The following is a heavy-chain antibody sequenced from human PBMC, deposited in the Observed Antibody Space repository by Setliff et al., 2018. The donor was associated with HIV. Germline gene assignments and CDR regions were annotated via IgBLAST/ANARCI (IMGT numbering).Heavy chain of an antibody. CDR1: GYSFTDYY. J-gene: IGHJ4*02. CDR3: ARGMDYYDTSGYYQYYCDY. Sequence: ASVKVSCKASGYSFTDYYIHWVRQAPGQGLEWMGWINPKSDGTNYAQKFQGWITMTRDTSISTAYMELSRLRSDDTAVYYCARGMDYYDTSGYYQYYCDYWGQGTLVTVS. CDR2: INPKSDGT. V-gene: IGHV1-2*04. D-gene: IGHD3-22*01.